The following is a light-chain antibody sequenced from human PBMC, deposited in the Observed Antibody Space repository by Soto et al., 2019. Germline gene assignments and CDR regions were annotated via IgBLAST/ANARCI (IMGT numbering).Light chain of an antibody. Sequence: QSAVTQPPSASGTPGQRVTISCSGSSSNIGGNTVNWYQQLPGTAPKLLIYRDDQRPSGVPDRFSGSKSGTSASLAISGLQSEDEADYYCAAWDDSLDGRVFGGGTKLTVL. J-gene: IGLJ3*02. CDR1: SSNIGGNT. CDR3: AAWDDSLDGRV. CDR2: RDD. V-gene: IGLV1-44*01.